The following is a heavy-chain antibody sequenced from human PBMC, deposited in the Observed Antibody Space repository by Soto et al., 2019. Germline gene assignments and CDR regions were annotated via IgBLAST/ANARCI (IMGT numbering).Heavy chain of an antibody. CDR1: GFTFSSYA. Sequence: GGSLRLSCAASGFTFSSYAMSWVRQAPGKGLEWVSAISGSGGSTYYADSVKGRFTISRDNSKNTLYLQMNSLRAEDTAVYYCAKWGYDFWSGYLTTDYWGQGTLVTVYS. J-gene: IGHJ4*02. CDR3: AKWGYDFWSGYLTTDY. D-gene: IGHD3-3*01. CDR2: ISGSGGST. V-gene: IGHV3-23*01.